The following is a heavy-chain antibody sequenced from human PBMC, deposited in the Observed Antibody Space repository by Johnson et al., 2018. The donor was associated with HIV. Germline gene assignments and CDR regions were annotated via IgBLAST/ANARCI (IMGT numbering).Heavy chain of an antibody. Sequence: QVQLVESWGGVVQPGRSLRLSCAASGFAFSSYTMHWVRQVPGKGLDWVAVISYTGGSIDYAGSVKGRFTVSRDNSEKIVYLQMNSLRAEDTAVYYCAKGPWDLPHAFNIWGRGTMVIVSS. CDR1: GFAFSSYT. CDR2: ISYTGGSI. D-gene: IGHD1-26*01. J-gene: IGHJ3*02. V-gene: IGHV3-30-3*01. CDR3: AKGPWDLPHAFNI.